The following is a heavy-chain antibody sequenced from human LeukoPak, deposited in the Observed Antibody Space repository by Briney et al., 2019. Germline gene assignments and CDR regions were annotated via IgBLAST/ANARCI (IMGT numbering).Heavy chain of an antibody. Sequence: PSETLSLTCTVSGGSITSYYWSWIRQPPGKGLEWIGYIYHSGSTNYNPSLKSRVTISVDTSKNQFSLKLSSVTAADTAVSYCARDYDSSGYYGNWGQGTLVTVSS. CDR1: GGSITSYY. CDR3: ARDYDSSGYYGN. V-gene: IGHV4-59*01. J-gene: IGHJ4*02. D-gene: IGHD3-22*01. CDR2: IYHSGST.